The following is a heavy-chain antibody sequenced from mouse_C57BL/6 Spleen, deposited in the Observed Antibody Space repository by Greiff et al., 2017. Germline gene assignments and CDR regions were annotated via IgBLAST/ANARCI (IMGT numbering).Heavy chain of an antibody. Sequence: QVQLQQPGAELVRPGSSVTLSCKASGYTFTSYWMHWVKQRPIQGLEWIGNIDPSDSDTHYNPKFQDKATLTVDKSSSTAYMQLSSLTSDDSSVYYCAKVVATGEYYFDDWGKGTTLTVAS. CDR3: AKVVATGEYYFDD. CDR1: GYTFTSYW. V-gene: IGHV1-52*01. CDR2: IDPSDSDT. J-gene: IGHJ2*01. D-gene: IGHD1-1*01.